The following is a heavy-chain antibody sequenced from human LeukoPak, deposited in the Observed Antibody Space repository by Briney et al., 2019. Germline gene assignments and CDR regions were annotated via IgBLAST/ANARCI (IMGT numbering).Heavy chain of an antibody. Sequence: PGGSLRLSCAASGFTFSSYAMSWVRQAPGKGLEWVSAISGSGGSTYYADSVKGRFTISRDNSKNTLYLQMNSLRAEDTAVYYCAKSVQLLWFGESSRGYWGQGTLVTVSS. J-gene: IGHJ4*02. CDR1: GFTFSSYA. D-gene: IGHD3-10*01. CDR3: AKSVQLLWFGESSRGY. V-gene: IGHV3-23*01. CDR2: ISGSGGST.